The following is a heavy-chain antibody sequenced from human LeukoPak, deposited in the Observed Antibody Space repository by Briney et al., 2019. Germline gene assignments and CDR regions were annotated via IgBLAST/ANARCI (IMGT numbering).Heavy chain of an antibody. J-gene: IGHJ4*02. D-gene: IGHD3-3*01. V-gene: IGHV1-46*01. CDR3: AREAIFGVVREYYFDY. Sequence: AAVTVSFTASAYTFTMYHIHWVRQAPGQGIEWVGVINPSGGTTTYAQNFQGRVTMTRDTSTITVYMELSSLRSDDTAVYYCAREAIFGVVREYYFDYWGQGTLVTVS. CDR2: INPSGGTT. CDR1: AYTFTMYH.